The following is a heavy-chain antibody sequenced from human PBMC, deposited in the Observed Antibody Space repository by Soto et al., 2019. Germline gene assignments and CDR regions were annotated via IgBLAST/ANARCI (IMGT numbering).Heavy chain of an antibody. CDR1: GGSISNYF. J-gene: IGHJ4*02. D-gene: IGHD3-3*01. CDR2: IDNSGST. CDR3: ARGGQGFWSGPFDY. Sequence: SETLSLTCTVSGGSISNYFCNWIRQPAGKGLEWIGRIDNSGSTNYNPSLKSRITMSADTSRNQFSLKLNSVTAADTAVYYCARGGQGFWSGPFDYWGQGALVTVSS. V-gene: IGHV4-4*07.